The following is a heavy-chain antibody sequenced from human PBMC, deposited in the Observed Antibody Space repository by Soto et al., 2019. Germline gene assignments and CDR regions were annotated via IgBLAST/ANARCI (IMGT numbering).Heavy chain of an antibody. CDR3: ARDEGSADY. Sequence: GGSLRLSCAASGFTLSRYAMSWVRQAPGKGLEWVSIISGSGHNRYYADSVKGRFTISRDNAKNSLYLQMNSLRAEDTAVYYCARDEGSADYWGQGTLVTVSS. V-gene: IGHV3-23*01. CDR2: ISGSGHNR. J-gene: IGHJ4*02. CDR1: GFTLSRYA.